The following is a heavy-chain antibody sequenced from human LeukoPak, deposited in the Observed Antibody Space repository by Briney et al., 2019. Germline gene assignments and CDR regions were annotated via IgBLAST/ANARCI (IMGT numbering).Heavy chain of an antibody. V-gene: IGHV4-34*01. CDR3: ARARYGDYDNY. CDR2: INHSGST. CDR1: GGSFSGYY. Sequence: SETLSLTCAVYGGSFSGYYWSWIRQPPGKGLEWIGEINHSGSTNYNPSLKSRVTISVDTSKNQFSLKLSSVTAADTAVYYCARARYGDYDNYGGQGTLVTVSS. D-gene: IGHD4-17*01. J-gene: IGHJ4*02.